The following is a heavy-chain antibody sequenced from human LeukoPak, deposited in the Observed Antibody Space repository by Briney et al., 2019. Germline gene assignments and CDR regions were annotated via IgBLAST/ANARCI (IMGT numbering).Heavy chain of an antibody. Sequence: GGSLRLSCAASGFTFSGYWMHWVRQAPGKGLVWISRISGDGTGTTYADSVRGRFTLSRDNAKNTLSLQLNSLRAEDTAVYYCARTTGEYFDYWGHGALVTVSS. J-gene: IGHJ4*01. CDR2: ISGDGTGT. V-gene: IGHV3-74*01. CDR3: ARTTGEYFDY. CDR1: GFTFSGYW. D-gene: IGHD1-1*01.